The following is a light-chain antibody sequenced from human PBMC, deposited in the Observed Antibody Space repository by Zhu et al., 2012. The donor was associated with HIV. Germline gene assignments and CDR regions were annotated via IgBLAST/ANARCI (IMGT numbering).Light chain of an antibody. CDR2: GAS. V-gene: IGKV3-15*01. Sequence: EIGMTQSPATLSVSPGERATLSCRASQSVNSNLAWYQQKPGQAPRLIIYGASTRATGIPARFSGSGSGTEFTLTVSSMQSEDFADYYCQQYYDWPRTSGQGTKVEIK. CDR3: QQYYDWPRT. J-gene: IGKJ1*01. CDR1: QSVNSN.